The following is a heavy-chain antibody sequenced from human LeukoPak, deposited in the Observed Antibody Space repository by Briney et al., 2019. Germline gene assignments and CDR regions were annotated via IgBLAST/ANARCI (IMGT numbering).Heavy chain of an antibody. V-gene: IGHV4-39*01. CDR3: ARQVTFGYAFAYYFDY. CDR1: GGSISTSSYY. CDR2: IHNSEST. D-gene: IGHD5-18*01. J-gene: IGHJ4*02. Sequence: PSETLSLTCTVSGGSISTSSYYWGWIRQPPGKGLEWIGNIHNSESTYYNPSLKSRVTMSVDTSKNQFSLKLSPVTAADTAVYYCARQVTFGYAFAYYFDYWGQGSLVTVSS.